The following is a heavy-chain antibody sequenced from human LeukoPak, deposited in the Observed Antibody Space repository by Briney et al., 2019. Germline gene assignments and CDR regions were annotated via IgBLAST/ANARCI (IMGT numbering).Heavy chain of an antibody. CDR3: ARGPIQLWLRSIDY. CDR1: CGSISSGGYY. D-gene: IGHD5-18*01. J-gene: IGHJ4*02. CDR2: IYYSGST. V-gene: IGHV4-31*03. Sequence: SQTLSLTCTVSCGSISSGGYYWSWLRQHPGKGLEWIGYIYYSGSTYYNPSLKSRVTISVDTSKNQFSLKLSSVTAADTAVYYCARGPIQLWLRSIDYWGQGTLVTVSS.